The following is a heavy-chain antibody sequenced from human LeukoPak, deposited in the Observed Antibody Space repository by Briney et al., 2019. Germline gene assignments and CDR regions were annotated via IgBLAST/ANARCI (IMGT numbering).Heavy chain of an antibody. CDR3: ARHLDYDSGGYFYPYFDD. Sequence: PSETLSLTCNVSGYSMRSYYWSWLRKPPGKGLEWIAYFSHSGTTNYNPSLKSRVIISVDTSNHQFSLTLRSLTAADTAVYYCARHLDYDSGGYFYPYFDDWGQGTLVTVSS. CDR1: GYSMRSYY. J-gene: IGHJ4*02. CDR2: FSHSGTT. D-gene: IGHD3-22*01. V-gene: IGHV4-59*08.